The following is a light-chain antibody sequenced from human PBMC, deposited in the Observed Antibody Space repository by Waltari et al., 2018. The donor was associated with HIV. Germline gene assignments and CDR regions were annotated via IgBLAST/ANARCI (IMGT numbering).Light chain of an antibody. CDR3: QQVNGYPLT. Sequence: DIQLTQSPSFLSASIGDRVTITCLASQNIYSYLVWYQQKPGRAPQVLIYGTSTLQSGVPSRFSGSGSGTEFALTITNLQPDDFATYYCQQVNGYPLTFGGGTKVEIK. V-gene: IGKV1-9*01. CDR1: QNIYSY. CDR2: GTS. J-gene: IGKJ4*01.